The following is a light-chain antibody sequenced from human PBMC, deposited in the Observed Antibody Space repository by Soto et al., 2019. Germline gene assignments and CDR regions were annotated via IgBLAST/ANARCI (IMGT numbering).Light chain of an antibody. J-gene: IGLJ3*02. CDR1: SSNIGNNA. V-gene: IGLV1-36*01. CDR2: YDD. CDR3: AAWDDSLNGWV. Sequence: QSVLTQPPSVSEAPRQRVTICCSGSSSNIGNNAVNWYQQLPGKAPKLLIYYDDLLPSGVSDRFSGSKSGTSASLAISGLQSEDEADYYCAAWDDSLNGWVFGGGTKVTVL.